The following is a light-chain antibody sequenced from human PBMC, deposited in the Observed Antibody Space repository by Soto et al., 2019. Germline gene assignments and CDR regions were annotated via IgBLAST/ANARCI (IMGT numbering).Light chain of an antibody. V-gene: IGKV3-20*01. J-gene: IGKJ2*01. CDR1: QSVSSDY. CDR2: GTS. Sequence: EIVLTQSPGTLSLSPGEKATLSCRASQSVSSDYLAWYQQTPGRAPRLLIYGTSTRATGIPDRFSGRGSGTDFTLTISRLEPEDFAVYYCQQYGSSPPVYTFGQGTKVEIK. CDR3: QQYGSSPPVYT.